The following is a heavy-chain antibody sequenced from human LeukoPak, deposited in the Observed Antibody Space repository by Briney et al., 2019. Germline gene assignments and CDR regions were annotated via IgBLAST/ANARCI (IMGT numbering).Heavy chain of an antibody. CDR2: IYYSGST. J-gene: IGHJ6*02. V-gene: IGHV4-59*01. CDR1: GGSISSYY. Sequence: KASETLSLTCTVSGGSISSYYWSWIRQPPGKGLEWIGYIYYSGSTNYNPSLKSRVTISVDTSKNQFSLKLSSVTAADTAVYYCARVITVTHDLWYYYYGMDVWGQGTTVTVSS. CDR3: ARVITVTHDLWYYYYGMDV. D-gene: IGHD4-17*01.